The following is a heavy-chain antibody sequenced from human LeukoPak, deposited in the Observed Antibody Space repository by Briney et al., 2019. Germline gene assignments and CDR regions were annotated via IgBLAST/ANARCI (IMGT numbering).Heavy chain of an antibody. D-gene: IGHD6-6*01. J-gene: IGHJ4*01. CDR3: ERHSSEIAGRPNDY. CDR2: IHYSGNT. V-gene: IGHV4-59*08. CDR1: GGSISSYY. Sequence: PSETLSLTCTVCGGSISSYYWSWIRQPPGKGLVWIAYIHYSGNTNYNPSLTSRGTISVDTSKNQFSLKLSSVTAADTAVYYCERHSSEIAGRPNDYWGHGTLVTVSS.